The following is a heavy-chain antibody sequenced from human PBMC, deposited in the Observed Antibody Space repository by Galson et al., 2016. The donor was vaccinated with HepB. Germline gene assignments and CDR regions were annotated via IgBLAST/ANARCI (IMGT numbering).Heavy chain of an antibody. Sequence: SLRLSCAASGFTFITYDIHWVRQPPGKGLEWVSAIGTAAGDTHYAASVEGRFTVSRENAKNSLFLQMHSLRAEDTAVYYCARGKCLWTTPWNYGLDVWGKGTTVTVSS. CDR3: ARGKCLWTTPWNYGLDV. V-gene: IGHV3-13*01. CDR2: IGTAAGDT. D-gene: IGHD3-10*01. J-gene: IGHJ6*04. CDR1: GFTFITYD.